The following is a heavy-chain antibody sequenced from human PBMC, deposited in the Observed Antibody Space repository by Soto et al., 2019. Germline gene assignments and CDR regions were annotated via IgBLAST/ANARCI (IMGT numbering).Heavy chain of an antibody. CDR2: LYWDDDK. Sequence: QITLKESGPTLVKPTQTLTLTCTFSGFSLSTSGVGVGWIRQPPGKALEWLAFLYWDDDKRYSPSLKSSLTITKDTSKNQVVLTMTNMDPVDTASYVCAHRRVVPAKGDNWFDTWGQGPLVIVSS. J-gene: IGHJ5*02. D-gene: IGHD2-15*01. CDR3: AHRRVVPAKGDNWFDT. CDR1: GFSLSTSGVG. V-gene: IGHV2-5*02.